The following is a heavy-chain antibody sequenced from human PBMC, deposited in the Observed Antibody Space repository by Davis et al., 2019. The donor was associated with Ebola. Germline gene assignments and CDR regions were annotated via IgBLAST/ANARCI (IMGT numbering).Heavy chain of an antibody. CDR1: GGSFSGYY. CDR3: ARGADSSGWYGYYYYYYGMDV. D-gene: IGHD6-19*01. CDR2: INHSGST. V-gene: IGHV4-34*01. J-gene: IGHJ6*02. Sequence: PSETLSLTCAVYGGSFSGYYWSWIRQPPGKGLEWIGEINHSGSTNYNPSLKSRVTISVDTSKNQFSLKLSSVTAADTAVYYCARGADSSGWYGYYYYYYGMDVWGQGTTVTVSS.